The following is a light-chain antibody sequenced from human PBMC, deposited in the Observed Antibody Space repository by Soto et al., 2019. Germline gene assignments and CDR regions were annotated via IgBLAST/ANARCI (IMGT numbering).Light chain of an antibody. CDR1: QSVSSNY. CDR3: QQYGGSYA. V-gene: IGKV3-20*01. J-gene: IGKJ2*01. Sequence: EIVLTQSPGTLSLSPGERATLSCRARQSVSSNYLAWYQQKPGQAPRLLIYGASGRATGIPDRFSGSGSGTDFTLTISRLEPEDFAMYYCQQYGGSYAFGQGTKLEIK. CDR2: GAS.